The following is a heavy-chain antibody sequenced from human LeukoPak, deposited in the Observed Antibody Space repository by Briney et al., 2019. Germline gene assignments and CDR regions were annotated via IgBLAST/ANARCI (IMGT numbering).Heavy chain of an antibody. Sequence: ASVKVSCKASGGTFSSYAISWVRQAPGQGLEWMGGIIPIFGTANYAQKFQGRVTITTDESTSTAYMELSSLRSEDTAVYYCARGSGSHDAFDIWGQGTMVTVSS. V-gene: IGHV1-69*05. CDR3: ARGSGSHDAFDI. J-gene: IGHJ3*02. CDR1: GGTFSSYA. CDR2: IIPIFGTA. D-gene: IGHD1-26*01.